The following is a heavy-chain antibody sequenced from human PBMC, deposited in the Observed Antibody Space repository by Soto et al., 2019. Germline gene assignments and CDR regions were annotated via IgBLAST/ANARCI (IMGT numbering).Heavy chain of an antibody. J-gene: IGHJ4*02. CDR1: GYTFTSYY. CDR2: INPSGGST. V-gene: IGHV1-46*01. D-gene: IGHD3-9*01. Sequence: QVQLVQSGAEVKKPGASVKVSCKASGYTFTSYYMHWVRQAPRQGLASMGRINPSGGSTSYAQKFQARVTLTRDAPASAVYMQLSKLSYDDTDVYYCPYPIYDMLTGYISYFDFWGQGTLVTVCS. CDR3: PYPIYDMLTGYISYFDF.